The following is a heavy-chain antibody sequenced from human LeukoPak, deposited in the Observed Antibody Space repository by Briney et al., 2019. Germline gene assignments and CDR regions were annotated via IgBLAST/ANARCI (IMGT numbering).Heavy chain of an antibody. D-gene: IGHD6-19*01. Sequence: SVKVSCKASGGTFSSYAISWVRQAPGQGLEWMGGIIPIFGTANYAQKFQGRVTITTDESTSTAYMELSSLRSEDTAVYYCARVVLSSGWFTDYWGQGTLVTVSS. CDR3: ARVVLSSGWFTDY. CDR2: IIPIFGTA. J-gene: IGHJ4*02. CDR1: GGTFSSYA. V-gene: IGHV1-69*05.